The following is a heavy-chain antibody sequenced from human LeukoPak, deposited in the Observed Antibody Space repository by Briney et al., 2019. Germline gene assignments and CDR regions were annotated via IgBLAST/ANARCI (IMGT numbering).Heavy chain of an antibody. Sequence: TGGSLRLSCAASGFPFSTYAMSWVRQAPANGLEWVSFISGSDGGTSYADSVKGRFTISRDNSQNTLYLQMNSLRAEDTAVYYCAKALYYYDSSGLDYWGQGTLVTVSS. CDR3: AKALYYYDSSGLDY. CDR1: GFPFSTYA. CDR2: ISGSDGGT. J-gene: IGHJ4*02. V-gene: IGHV3-23*01. D-gene: IGHD3-22*01.